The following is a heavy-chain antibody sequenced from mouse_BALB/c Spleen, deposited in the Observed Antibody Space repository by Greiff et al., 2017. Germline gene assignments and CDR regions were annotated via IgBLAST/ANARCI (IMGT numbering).Heavy chain of an antibody. CDR1: GFSLTSYG. CDR2: IWAGGST. CDR3: ARGDYGSSGWFAY. Sequence: VKLMESGPGLVAPSQSLSITCTVSGFSLTSYGVHWVRQPPGKGLEWLGVIWAGGSTNYNSALMSRLSISKDNSKSQVFLKMNSLQTDDTAMYYCARGDYGSSGWFAYWGQGTLVTVSA. D-gene: IGHD1-1*01. J-gene: IGHJ3*01. V-gene: IGHV2-9*02.